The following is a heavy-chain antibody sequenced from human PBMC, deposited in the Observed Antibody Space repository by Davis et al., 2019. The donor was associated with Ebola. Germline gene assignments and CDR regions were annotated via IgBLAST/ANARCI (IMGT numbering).Heavy chain of an antibody. J-gene: IGHJ4*02. V-gene: IGHV3-72*01. Sequence: GGSLRLSCAVSGFPFSAYFMDWVRLPPGKGLEWVGLSRNQENRYNTEYAASVRGRFSITRDDSKKSLYLQMNSLRTEDTAVYYCARDVNGWELLGGWFDYWGQGTLVTVSS. CDR2: SRNQENRYNT. D-gene: IGHD1-26*01. CDR1: GFPFSAYF. CDR3: ARDVNGWELLGGWFDY.